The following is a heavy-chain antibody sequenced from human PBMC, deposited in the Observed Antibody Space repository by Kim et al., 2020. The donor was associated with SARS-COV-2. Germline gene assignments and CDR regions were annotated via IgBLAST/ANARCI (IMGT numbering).Heavy chain of an antibody. CDR1: GGSFSGYY. Sequence: SETLSLTCAVYGGSFSGYYWSWIRQPPGKGLEWIGEINHSGSTNYNPSLKSRVTISVDTSKNQFSLRLTSVTAADTAVYSCARGQAGRPSGYDFWGQGTLVTVSS. D-gene: IGHD5-12*01. CDR2: INHSGST. J-gene: IGHJ4*02. CDR3: ARGQAGRPSGYDF. V-gene: IGHV4-34*01.